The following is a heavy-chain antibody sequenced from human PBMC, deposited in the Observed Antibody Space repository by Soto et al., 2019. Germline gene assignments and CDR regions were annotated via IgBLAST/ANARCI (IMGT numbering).Heavy chain of an antibody. CDR2: ISVSNGYT. Sequence: ASVKVSCKASGYPFTTYGINWVRKAPGQGLEWMGWISVSNGYTNYAQNLQGRVTMTADTSTNVAYMELRSLRSDDTAVYYCTRENAAAASPTLDYWGHGTLVTVSS. V-gene: IGHV1-18*01. D-gene: IGHD6-13*01. CDR1: GYPFTTYG. CDR3: TRENAAAASPTLDY. J-gene: IGHJ4*01.